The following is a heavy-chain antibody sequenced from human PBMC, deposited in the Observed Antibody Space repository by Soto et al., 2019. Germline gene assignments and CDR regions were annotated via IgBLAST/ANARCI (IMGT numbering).Heavy chain of an antibody. V-gene: IGHV1-18*01. D-gene: IGHD2-15*01. CDR2: ISAYNGNT. Sequence: ASVKVSCKASGYTFTSYGISWVRQAPGQGLEWMGWISAYNGNTNYAQKLQGRVTMTTDTSTSTAYMELRSLRSDDTAVYYCARDQRCSGGSCYGNNWFDPWGQGTLVTVSS. CDR3: ARDQRCSGGSCYGNNWFDP. J-gene: IGHJ5*02. CDR1: GYTFTSYG.